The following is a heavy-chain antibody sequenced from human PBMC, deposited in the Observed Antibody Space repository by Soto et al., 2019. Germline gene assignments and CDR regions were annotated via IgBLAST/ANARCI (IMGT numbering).Heavy chain of an antibody. D-gene: IGHD5-18*01. CDR1: GGSISSSNW. V-gene: IGHV4-4*02. CDR2: IYHSGST. J-gene: IGHJ6*02. Sequence: SETLSLTCAVSGGSISSSNWWSWVRQPPGKGLEWIGEIYHSGSTNYNPSLKSRVTISVDKSKNQLSLKLSSVTAADTAVYYCARESFVDTAMVLYYYYYGMDVWGQGTTVTVSS. CDR3: ARESFVDTAMVLYYYYYGMDV.